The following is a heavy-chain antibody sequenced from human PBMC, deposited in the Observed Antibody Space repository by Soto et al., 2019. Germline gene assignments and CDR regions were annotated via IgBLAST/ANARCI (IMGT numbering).Heavy chain of an antibody. CDR3: SRWASFSGNYL. J-gene: IGHJ4*02. CDR1: GFSFSDYW. V-gene: IGHV3-74*01. Sequence: EVQLVESGGGLVQPGGSLRLSCAASGFSFSDYWMHWVRQAPGKGLVWVSCIDTDGSTTTYADAVKGRFTISRDNVKNTLYLQMYSLRAADTALYYCSRWASFSGNYLGGQGTLVTVSS. D-gene: IGHD1-26*01. CDR2: IDTDGSTT.